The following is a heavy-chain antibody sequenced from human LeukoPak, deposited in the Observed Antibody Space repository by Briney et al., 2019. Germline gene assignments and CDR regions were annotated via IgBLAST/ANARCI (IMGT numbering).Heavy chain of an antibody. Sequence: GGSLRLSCAASGFTFYNYAMSWVRQAPGKGLEWVSGISGSGGSTFYAESVKGRFTISRDNYKLYLQMNSLRAEDTAVYYCAKRGVQQWLVDWYFDYWGQGTLVTVSS. D-gene: IGHD6-19*01. CDR1: GFTFYNYA. CDR3: AKRGVQQWLVDWYFDY. J-gene: IGHJ4*02. CDR2: ISGSGGST. V-gene: IGHV3-23*01.